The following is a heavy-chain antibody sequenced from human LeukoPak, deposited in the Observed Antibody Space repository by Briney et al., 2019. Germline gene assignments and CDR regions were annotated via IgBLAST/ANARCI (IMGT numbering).Heavy chain of an antibody. CDR2: INPNSGGT. Sequence: ASVKVSCKASGYTFTGYYMDWVRQAPGQGLEWMGWINPNSGGTNYAQKFQGWVTMTRDTSISTAYMELSRLRSDDTAVYYCARVGSSSWEGWFNPWGQGTLVTVSS. J-gene: IGHJ5*02. V-gene: IGHV1-2*04. CDR3: ARVGSSSWEGWFNP. D-gene: IGHD6-13*01. CDR1: GYTFTGYY.